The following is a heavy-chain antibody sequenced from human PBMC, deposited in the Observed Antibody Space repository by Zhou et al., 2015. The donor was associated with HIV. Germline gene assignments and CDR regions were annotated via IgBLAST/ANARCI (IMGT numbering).Heavy chain of an antibody. J-gene: IGHJ6*02. Sequence: QVQLVQSGAEVKKPGSSVKVSCKASGATFSRFAITWLRQAPGRGLEWMAGIIPSFGIANVAQMFRDRVSIDADKSTSIAYMELSSLRSDDTAVYYCARDPYRPRGSGNYYYAMDVWGQGTTVTVSS. CDR2: IIPSFGIA. D-gene: IGHD3-10*01. V-gene: IGHV1-69*17. CDR1: GATFSRFA. CDR3: ARDPYRPRGSGNYYYAMDV.